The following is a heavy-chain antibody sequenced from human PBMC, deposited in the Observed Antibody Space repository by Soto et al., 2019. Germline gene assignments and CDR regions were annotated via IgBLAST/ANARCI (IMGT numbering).Heavy chain of an antibody. CDR1: GFTFSGSA. CDR2: IRSKSNNYAT. V-gene: IGHV3-73*02. D-gene: IGHD4-17*01. CDR3: ATYDYGDLSIDY. Sequence: EVQLVESGGGLVQPGESLTLSCAATGFTFSGSAIHWVRQASGQGLEWVGRIRSKSNNYATSYAASVKGRFTISRDDSKDTAYLQMNSLKTEDTALYYCATYDYGDLSIDYWGQGTLVTVSS. J-gene: IGHJ4*02.